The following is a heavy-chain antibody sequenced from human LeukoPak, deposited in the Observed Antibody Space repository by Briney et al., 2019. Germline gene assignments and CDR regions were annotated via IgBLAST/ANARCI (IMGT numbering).Heavy chain of an antibody. CDR1: GFTFRNYV. V-gene: IGHV3-23*01. J-gene: IGHJ6*02. CDR3: AKDEGRFYYYGMDV. D-gene: IGHD3-10*01. CDR2: IGGDATTT. Sequence: GGSLRLSCTASGFTFRNYVMNWVRQAPGKGLAWVSLIGGDATTTYYADSVKGRFTISRDNSKNTVYLEANSLRPEDTAVYYCAKDEGRFYYYGMDVWGQGTTVTVSS.